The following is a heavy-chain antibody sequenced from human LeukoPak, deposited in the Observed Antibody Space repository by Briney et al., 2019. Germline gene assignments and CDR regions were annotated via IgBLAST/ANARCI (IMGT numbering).Heavy chain of an antibody. CDR1: GFTLRNAG. Sequence: GGSLRPSCAASGFTLRNAGMSWGRQSPGKGLDWGGRIKIKTDGRTTDYAAPVKGTFTIPRQYATPTLYLQMHSLQTPATTPLYCTTVSLVYFQDWGQGTLVTVS. CDR3: TTVSLVYFQD. V-gene: IGHV3-15*01. J-gene: IGHJ1*01. D-gene: IGHD2-21*01. CDR2: IKIKTDGRTT.